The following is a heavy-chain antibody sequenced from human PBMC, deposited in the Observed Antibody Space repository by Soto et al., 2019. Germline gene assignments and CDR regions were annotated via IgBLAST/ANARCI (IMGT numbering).Heavy chain of an antibody. V-gene: IGHV4-34*01. CDR2: INHSGKI. CDR3: VTSNNLFHSYYDN. Sequence: QVQPKQWGAGLLKPTETLSLTCEVYGGSPNAYYWTWIRQSPGQGLEWIGEINHSGKIHYNPSLESRLTISADTSKRQFSLTLTSVTAADAAMYYCVTSNNLFHSYYDNWGQGTLVTVSS. CDR1: GGSPNAYY. J-gene: IGHJ4*02. D-gene: IGHD3-10*01.